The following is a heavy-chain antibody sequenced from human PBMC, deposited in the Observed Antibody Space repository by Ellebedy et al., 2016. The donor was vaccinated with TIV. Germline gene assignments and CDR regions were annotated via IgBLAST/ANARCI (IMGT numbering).Heavy chain of an antibody. CDR1: GGSISSYY. J-gene: IGHJ4*02. CDR3: ARFLGGLAELELFDY. V-gene: IGHV4-59*01. D-gene: IGHD1-7*01. CDR2: IYYSGST. Sequence: SETLSLXXTASGGSISSYYWSWIRQPPGKGLEWIGYIYYSGSTNYNPSLKSRVTISVDTSKNQFSLKLSSVTAADTAVYYCARFLGGLAELELFDYWGQGTLVTVSS.